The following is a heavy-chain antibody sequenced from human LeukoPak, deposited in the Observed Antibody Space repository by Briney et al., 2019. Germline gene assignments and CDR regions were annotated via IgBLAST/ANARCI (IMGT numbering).Heavy chain of an antibody. CDR2: IYPGDSDT. V-gene: IGHV5-51*01. CDR1: GYSFTSYW. J-gene: IGHJ3*02. D-gene: IGHD6-13*01. Sequence: GESLKISCKGSGYSFTSYWIGWVREMPGKGLEWMGIIYPGDSDTRYSPSFQGQVTISADKSISTAYLQWSSLKASDTAMYYCARQEAAALDAFDIWGQGTMVTVSS. CDR3: ARQEAAALDAFDI.